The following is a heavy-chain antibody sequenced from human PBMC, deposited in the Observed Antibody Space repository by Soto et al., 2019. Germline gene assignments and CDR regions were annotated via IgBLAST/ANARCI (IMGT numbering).Heavy chain of an antibody. Sequence: PSETLSLTCTVSGGSISSYYWSWIRQPPGKGLEWIGYIYYSGSTNYNPSLKSRVTISVDTSKNQFSLKLSSVTAADTAVYYCARAAHCTNGVCFRSSGFDPWGQGTPVTVSS. CDR2: IYYSGST. D-gene: IGHD2-8*01. V-gene: IGHV4-59*01. CDR1: GGSISSYY. CDR3: ARAAHCTNGVCFRSSGFDP. J-gene: IGHJ5*02.